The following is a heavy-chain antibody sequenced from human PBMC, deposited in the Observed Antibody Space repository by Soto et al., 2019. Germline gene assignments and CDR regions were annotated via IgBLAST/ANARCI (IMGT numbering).Heavy chain of an antibody. V-gene: IGHV1-3*01. J-gene: IGHJ6*03. Sequence: ASVKVSCKASGYTFTSYDMHWVRQAPGQRLEWMGWINAGNGNTKYSQKFQGRVTITRDTSASTAYMELSSLRSEDTAVYYCAREIEGGYDYTYMDVWGKGTTVTVSS. D-gene: IGHD5-12*01. CDR3: AREIEGGYDYTYMDV. CDR2: INAGNGNT. CDR1: GYTFTSYD.